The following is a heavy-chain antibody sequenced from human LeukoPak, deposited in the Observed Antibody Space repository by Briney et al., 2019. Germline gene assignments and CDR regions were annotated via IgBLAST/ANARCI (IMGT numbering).Heavy chain of an antibody. D-gene: IGHD3-10*01. J-gene: IGHJ4*02. CDR3: ASQGVRGVSYYFDY. CDR2: INAGNGNT. V-gene: IGHV1-3*01. Sequence: GASVKVSCKASGYTFTSYAMHWVRQAPGQSLEWMGWINAGNGNTKYSQKFQGRVTITRDTSASTAYMELSSLRSEDTAVYYCASQGVRGVSYYFDYWGQGTLVTVSS. CDR1: GYTFTSYA.